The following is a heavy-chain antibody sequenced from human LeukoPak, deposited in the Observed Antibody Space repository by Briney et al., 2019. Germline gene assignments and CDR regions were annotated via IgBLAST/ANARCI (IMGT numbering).Heavy chain of an antibody. J-gene: IGHJ4*02. D-gene: IGHD3-3*01. CDR3: ARGLRDPSKRFLEWLSDPYYFDY. CDR1: GGSFSGYY. CDR2: IYTSGST. V-gene: IGHV4-59*10. Sequence: SETLSLTCAVYGGSFSGYYWSWIRQPAGKGLEWIGRIYTSGSTNYNPSLKSRVTMSVDTSKNQFSLKLSSVTAADTAVYYCARGLRDPSKRFLEWLSDPYYFDYWGQGTLVTVSS.